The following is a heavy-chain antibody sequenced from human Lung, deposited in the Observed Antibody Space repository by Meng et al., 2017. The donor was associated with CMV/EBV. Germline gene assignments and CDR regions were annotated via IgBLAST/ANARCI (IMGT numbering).Heavy chain of an antibody. V-gene: IGHV2-70D*14. J-gene: IGHJ4*02. CDR1: GFSLSTSGMR. D-gene: IGHD1-26*01. CDR2: IDWDDDK. CDR3: ARIVGGSYYGD. Sequence: SGXXLVXPTQTLTLTCTFSGFSLSTSGMRVSWIRQPPGKALEWLARIDWDDDKFYSTSLKTRLTISKDTSKNQVVLTMTNMDPVDTATYYCARIVGGSYYGDWXQGNXVTVSS.